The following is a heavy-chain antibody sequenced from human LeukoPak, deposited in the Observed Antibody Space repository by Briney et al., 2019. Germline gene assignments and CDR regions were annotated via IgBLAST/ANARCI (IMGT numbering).Heavy chain of an antibody. J-gene: IGHJ1*01. CDR2: ISGGGGRT. CDR1: GFTFSTYA. CDR3: TSWGDTTAEYFQR. Sequence: GGSLRLSCAASGFTFSTYAMSWVRQAPGKGLEWVSAISGGGGRTYYADSVKGRFTISRDNAQNSMYLQMNSLRVEDTAVYYCTSWGDTTAEYFQRWGQGTLVTVSS. V-gene: IGHV3-23*01. D-gene: IGHD2-21*02.